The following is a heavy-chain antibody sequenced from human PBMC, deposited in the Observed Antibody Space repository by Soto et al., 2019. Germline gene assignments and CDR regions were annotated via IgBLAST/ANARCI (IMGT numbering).Heavy chain of an antibody. Sequence: LSLTCAVYGGFLSESYWTWIRQPPGKGLEWIGEINHVGGTNYNPSLKSRVTMSVDTSKNQFSLKLSSVTAADTAVYYCAGWFGEPPIDYWGQGTLVTVSS. J-gene: IGHJ4*02. V-gene: IGHV4-34*01. CDR1: GGFLSESY. CDR2: INHVGGT. CDR3: AGWFGEPPIDY. D-gene: IGHD3-10*01.